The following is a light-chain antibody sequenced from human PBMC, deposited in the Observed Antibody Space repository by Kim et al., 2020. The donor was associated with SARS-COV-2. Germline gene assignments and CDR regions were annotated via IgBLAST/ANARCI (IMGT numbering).Light chain of an antibody. J-gene: IGKJ2*01. CDR2: AAS. V-gene: IGKV1-39*01. Sequence: DIQMTQSPSSLSASLGDRVTITCRASQSISNYLNWYQQKPGKAPKLLIYAASSLQSGVPSRFSGSGSGTDFTLTISSLQPEDFATYYCQQSYNTPPYTFGQGTKLEI. CDR1: QSISNY. CDR3: QQSYNTPPYT.